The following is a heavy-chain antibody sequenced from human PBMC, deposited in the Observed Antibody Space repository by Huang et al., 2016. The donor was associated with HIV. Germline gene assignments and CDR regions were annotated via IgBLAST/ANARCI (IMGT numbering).Heavy chain of an antibody. CDR2: IYYSGTT. CDR1: GVSIKSGGYY. Sequence: QVQLQESGPGLVKPSQTLSLTCTVSGVSIKSGGYYWSWIRQPPGKGREWIGNIYYSGTTYDNPPLKSRVTIAVDPSKNQFSLKLNSVTAADTAVYYCARVLYDSSGHYLNYFDYWGQGTLVTVS. J-gene: IGHJ4*02. CDR3: ARVLYDSSGHYLNYFDY. D-gene: IGHD3-22*01. V-gene: IGHV4-30-4*08.